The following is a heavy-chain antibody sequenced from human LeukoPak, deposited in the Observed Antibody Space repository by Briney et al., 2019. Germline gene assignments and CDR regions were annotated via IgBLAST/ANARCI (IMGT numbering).Heavy chain of an antibody. Sequence: GGSLRLSCAASGFTLSNSAMTWVRQAPGKGLEWVSAMSGSGSPYYADSVRGRFTISRDNSKNTLYLQMNSLRAEDTAVYYCGKDVPRAGWCGFDSWGQGTRVTVSS. J-gene: IGHJ4*02. D-gene: IGHD2-8*01. CDR1: GFTLSNSA. CDR3: GKDVPRAGWCGFDS. V-gene: IGHV3-23*01. CDR2: MSGSGSP.